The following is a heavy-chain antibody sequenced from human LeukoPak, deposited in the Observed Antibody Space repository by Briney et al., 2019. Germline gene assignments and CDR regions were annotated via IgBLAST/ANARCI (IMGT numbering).Heavy chain of an antibody. CDR2: ISPTGSTT. CDR1: GFSFSGHW. V-gene: IGHV3-74*01. D-gene: IGHD1-26*01. Sequence: GSLRLSCIASGFSFSGHWMHWARPLPGKGLVWVSRISPTGSTTSYADSVKGRFTVSRDNSKNTLYLQMNSLRVEDTAVYYCAREVGKRDFDYWGQGTLVTASS. CDR3: AREVGKRDFDY. J-gene: IGHJ4*02.